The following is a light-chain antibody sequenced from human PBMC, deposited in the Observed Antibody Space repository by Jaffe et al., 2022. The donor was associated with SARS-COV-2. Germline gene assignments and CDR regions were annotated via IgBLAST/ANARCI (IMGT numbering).Light chain of an antibody. CDR3: LLSYSGARV. Sequence: QAVVTQEPSLTVSPGGTVTLTCGSSTGGVISGHYPSWFQQKPGQAPRTLIYDTSIKESRTPARFSGSLLGGKAALTLSGAQPDDEADYYCLLSYSGARVFGGGTKLTVL. J-gene: IGLJ3*02. V-gene: IGLV7-46*01. CDR1: TGGVISGHY. CDR2: DTS.